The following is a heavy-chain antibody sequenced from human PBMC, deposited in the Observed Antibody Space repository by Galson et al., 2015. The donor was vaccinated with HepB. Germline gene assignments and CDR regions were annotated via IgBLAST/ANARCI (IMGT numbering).Heavy chain of an antibody. CDR3: ARVYSSSWYYDDGYFDY. D-gene: IGHD6-13*01. CDR1: GDSVSSNSAA. CDR2: TYYRSKWYN. V-gene: IGHV6-1*01. Sequence: CAISGDSVSSNSAAWNWIRQPPSRGLEWLGRTYYRSKWYNDYAVSVKSRITINPDTSKNQFSLQLNSVTPEDTAVYYCARVYSSSWYYDDGYFDYWGQGTLVTVSS. J-gene: IGHJ4*02.